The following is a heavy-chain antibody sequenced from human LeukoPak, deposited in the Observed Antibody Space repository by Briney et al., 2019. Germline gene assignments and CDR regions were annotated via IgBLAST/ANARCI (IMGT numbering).Heavy chain of an antibody. CDR2: IYYSGST. J-gene: IGHJ4*02. D-gene: IGHD2-2*01. Sequence: SETLSLTCTVSGGSISSSSYYWGWIRQPPGNGLEWIGSIYYSGSTYYNPSLKSRVTISVDTSKNQFSLKLSSVTAADTAVYYCASQVGGYCSSTSCPNDYWGQGTLVTVSS. CDR3: ASQVGGYCSSTSCPNDY. V-gene: IGHV4-39*01. CDR1: GGSISSSSYY.